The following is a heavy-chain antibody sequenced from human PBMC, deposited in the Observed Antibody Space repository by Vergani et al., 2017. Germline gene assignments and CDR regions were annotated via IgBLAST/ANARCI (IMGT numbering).Heavy chain of an antibody. Sequence: QVQLVESGGGVVQPGRSLRLSCAASGFTFSSYAMHWVRQAPGKGLEWVAVISYDGSNKYYADYVKGRFTISRDNSKNTLYLQMNSLRAEDTAVYYCARDRGDYGDYGYGMDVWGQGTTVTVSS. J-gene: IGHJ6*02. CDR1: GFTFSSYA. CDR3: ARDRGDYGDYGYGMDV. D-gene: IGHD4-17*01. V-gene: IGHV3-30*01. CDR2: ISYDGSNK.